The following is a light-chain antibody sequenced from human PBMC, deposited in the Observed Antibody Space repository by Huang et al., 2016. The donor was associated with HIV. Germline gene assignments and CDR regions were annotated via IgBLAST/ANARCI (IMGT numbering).Light chain of an antibody. Sequence: ETVLTQSPATLSLSPGERATLSCRASQSVNSYLAWYQQKPGQTPRLLIYDASNRATGIRARFSGGGSVTDFTLTISSIEPEDFAVYYCQQRKYWPPITFGQGTRLEIK. J-gene: IGKJ5*01. CDR1: QSVNSY. CDR2: DAS. V-gene: IGKV3-11*01. CDR3: QQRKYWPPIT.